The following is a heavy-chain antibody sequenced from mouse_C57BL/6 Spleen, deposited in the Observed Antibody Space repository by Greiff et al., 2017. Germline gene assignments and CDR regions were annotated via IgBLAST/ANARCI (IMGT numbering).Heavy chain of an antibody. CDR1: GFTFSDYG. V-gene: IGHV5-17*01. CDR3: ARVHYGNFLYYFDY. CDR2: ISSGSSTI. D-gene: IGHD2-1*01. Sequence: EVQLVESGGGLVKPGGSLKLSCAASGFTFSDYGMHWVRQAPEKGLEWVAYISSGSSTIYYADTVKGRFTISRDNAKNTLFLQMTSLRSEDTAMYYCARVHYGNFLYYFDYWGQGTTLTVSS. J-gene: IGHJ2*01.